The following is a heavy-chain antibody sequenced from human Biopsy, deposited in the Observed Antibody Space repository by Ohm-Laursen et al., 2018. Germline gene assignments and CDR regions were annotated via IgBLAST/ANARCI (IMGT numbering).Heavy chain of an antibody. CDR2: IYSSGGS. J-gene: IGHJ4*02. D-gene: IGHD1-26*01. Sequence: TLSLTCSVSGGSTNDYFWSWIRQPAGETLEWIGRIYSSGGSSYNSSLKSRVTISADTSKNQFSLRLSSVTAADTAVYYCALGGGSYVNFDYWGQGTLVTVSS. V-gene: IGHV4-4*07. CDR1: GGSTNDYF. CDR3: ALGGGSYVNFDY.